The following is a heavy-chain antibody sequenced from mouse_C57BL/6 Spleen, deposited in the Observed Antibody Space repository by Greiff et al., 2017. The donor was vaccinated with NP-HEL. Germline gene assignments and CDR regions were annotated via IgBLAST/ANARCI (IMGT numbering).Heavy chain of an antibody. CDR2: ISGGGGNT. D-gene: IGHD4-1*01. Sequence: DVKLVESGGGLVKPGGSLKLSCAASGFTFSSYTMSWVRQTPEKRLEWVATISGGGGNTYYPDSVKGRFTISRDNAQNTLYLQMSSLRSEDTALDYCAITGRAWFAYWGQGTLVTVSA. CDR3: AITGRAWFAY. J-gene: IGHJ3*01. V-gene: IGHV5-9*01. CDR1: GFTFSSYT.